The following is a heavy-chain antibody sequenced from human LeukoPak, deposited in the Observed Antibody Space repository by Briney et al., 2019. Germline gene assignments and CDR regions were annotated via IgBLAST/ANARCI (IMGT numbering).Heavy chain of an antibody. CDR1: GFTFSSYA. J-gene: IGHJ4*02. D-gene: IGHD1-7*01. CDR3: ARSSRELGGYAPWEVMPPFDY. V-gene: IGHV3-23*01. CDR2: INGNGGST. Sequence: PGGSLRLSCAASGFTFSSYAMSWVRQAPGKGLECVSSINGNGGSTYYADSVKGRFTISRDNSKNTLYLQMNSLRAEDTAVYYCARSSRELGGYAPWEVMPPFDYWGQGTLVTVSS.